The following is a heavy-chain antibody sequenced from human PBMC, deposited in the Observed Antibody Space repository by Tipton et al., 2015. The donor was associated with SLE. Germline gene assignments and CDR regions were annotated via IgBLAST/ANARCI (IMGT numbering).Heavy chain of an antibody. CDR3: AREAVPAAIYGMDV. D-gene: IGHD2-2*01. CDR1: GGSISSYY. V-gene: IGHV4-4*09. J-gene: IGHJ6*02. CDR2: IYTSGST. Sequence: TLSLTCTVSGGSISSYYWSWIRQPAGKGLEWIGYIYTSGSTNYNPSLKSRVTISVDTSKNQFSLKLSSVTAADTAVYYCAREAVPAAIYGMDVWGQGTTVTVSS.